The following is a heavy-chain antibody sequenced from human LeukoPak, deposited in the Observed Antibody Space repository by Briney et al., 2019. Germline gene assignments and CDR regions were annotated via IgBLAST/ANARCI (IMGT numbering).Heavy chain of an antibody. CDR2: INSDGSIT. D-gene: IGHD5-18*01. CDR3: ARDAVDTANAV. Sequence: GGSLRLSCAASGFTFTTYWMHWVRQAPGKGLVWVSHINSDGSITSYADSVKGRFTISRDNAKDTLYLQMNSLRAEDTAVYYCARDAVDTANAVWGQGTTVTVSS. V-gene: IGHV3-74*01. J-gene: IGHJ6*02. CDR1: GFTFTTYW.